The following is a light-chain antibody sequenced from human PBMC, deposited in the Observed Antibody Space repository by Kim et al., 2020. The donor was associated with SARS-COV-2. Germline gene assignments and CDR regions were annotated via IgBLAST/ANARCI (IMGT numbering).Light chain of an antibody. CDR1: QSISSY. J-gene: IGKJ1*01. Sequence: ASVGDRVTITSRASQSISSYLNWYQQKPGKAPKLLIYAESSLQSGVPSRFSGSGSGTDFTLTISSLQPEDFATYYCQQSYSTLQTFGQGTKVDIK. CDR3: QQSYSTLQT. CDR2: AES. V-gene: IGKV1-39*01.